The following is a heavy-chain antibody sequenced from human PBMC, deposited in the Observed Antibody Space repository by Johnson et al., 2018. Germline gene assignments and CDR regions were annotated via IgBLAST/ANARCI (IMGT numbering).Heavy chain of an antibody. Sequence: QVQLQESGGGLVQPGGSLRLSCAASGFTFSSYWMHWVRQAPGKGLEWVAVISYDGSNKYYADSVKGRFTISRDNSKNTLYLQMNSLRAEDTAVYYCARDWYHTSFGVVNGMDVWGQGTTVTVSS. V-gene: IGHV3-30*03. J-gene: IGHJ6*02. CDR2: ISYDGSNK. CDR1: GFTFSSYW. CDR3: ARDWYHTSFGVVNGMDV. D-gene: IGHD3-3*01.